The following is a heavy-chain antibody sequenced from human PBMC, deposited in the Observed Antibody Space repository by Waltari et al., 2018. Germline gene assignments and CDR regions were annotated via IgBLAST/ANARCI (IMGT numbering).Heavy chain of an antibody. CDR2: MNPGSANT. CDR3: TRGALNRRRSYGGYYYYGMDV. V-gene: IGHV1-8*02. J-gene: IGHJ6*02. Sequence: QVQLVQSGAEVKKPGASVKVACKASGCPFNSNDSNGVRQGTGQGLEWMGWMNPGSANTGYAQKFQGRVTMTRDTSISTAYMELSNVRSEDTAVYYCTRGALNRRRSYGGYYYYGMDVWGQGTTVTVSS. D-gene: IGHD2-15*01. CDR1: GCPFNSND.